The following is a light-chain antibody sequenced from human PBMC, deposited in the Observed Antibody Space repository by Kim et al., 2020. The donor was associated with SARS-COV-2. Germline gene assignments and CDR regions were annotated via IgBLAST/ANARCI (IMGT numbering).Light chain of an antibody. CDR2: SNV. CDR1: RSDIESNT. V-gene: IGLV1-44*01. J-gene: IGLJ3*02. Sequence: GQRVTIACSGSRSDIESNTVTWYQQFPGTTPKLLIYSNVQRPSGVPDRFSGSKSGTSASLAISGLQSEDEADYYCASWDDSLSGWVFGGGTQLTVL. CDR3: ASWDDSLSGWV.